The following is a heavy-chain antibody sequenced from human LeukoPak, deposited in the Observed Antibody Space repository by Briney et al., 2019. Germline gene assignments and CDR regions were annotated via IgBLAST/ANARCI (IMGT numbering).Heavy chain of an antibody. D-gene: IGHD6-13*01. CDR2: INPSGGSA. CDR1: GYTFTSYY. CDR3: ASGQLRIAAAGTQGLPTH. V-gene: IGHV1-46*01. J-gene: IGHJ4*02. Sequence: ASVKVSCKASGYTFTSYYMHWVGQAPGQRLEWMGIINPSGGSASYAQEFQGRVTMTRDTSTSTVYMELSSLKSEDTAVYYCASGQLRIAAAGTQGLPTHWGQGTLFTVSS.